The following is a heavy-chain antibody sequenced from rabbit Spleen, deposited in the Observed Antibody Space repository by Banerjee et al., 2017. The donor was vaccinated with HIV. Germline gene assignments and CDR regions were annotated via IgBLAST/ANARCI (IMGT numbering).Heavy chain of an antibody. J-gene: IGHJ6*01. CDR1: GIDFSDYYY. CDR3: ARDTSSSFSSYGMDL. Sequence: QSLEESGGDLVKPGASLTLTCTASGIDFSDYYYMCWVRQAPGKGLEWIGCIYGGSSGTTYYARWAKGRFTFSKTSSTTVTLQMTSLTAADTATYFCARDTSSSFSSYGMDLWGQGTLVTVS. CDR2: IYGGSSGTT. V-gene: IGHV1S40*01. D-gene: IGHD1-1*01.